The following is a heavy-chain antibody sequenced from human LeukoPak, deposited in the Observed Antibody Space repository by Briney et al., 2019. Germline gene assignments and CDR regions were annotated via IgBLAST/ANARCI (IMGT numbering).Heavy chain of an antibody. D-gene: IGHD2/OR15-2a*01. CDR2: INTNTGNP. V-gene: IGHV7-4-1*02. Sequence: ASVKVSCKASGYTFTSYYMHWVRQAPGQGLEWMGWINTNTGNPTYAQGFTGRFVFSLDTSVSTAYLQISSLKAEDTAVYYCARGPVLRPLDYWGQGTLVTVSS. J-gene: IGHJ4*02. CDR1: GYTFTSYY. CDR3: ARGPVLRPLDY.